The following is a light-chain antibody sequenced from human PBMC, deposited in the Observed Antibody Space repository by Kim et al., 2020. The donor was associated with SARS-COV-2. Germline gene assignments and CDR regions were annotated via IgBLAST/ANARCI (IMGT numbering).Light chain of an antibody. V-gene: IGKV3-20*01. Sequence: EIVLTQSPGTLSLSPGERATLSCRASQRVGSYLAWYQQTSGQAPRLLIYGASSRATGIPDRFSGSGSGTDFTLTISRLEPEDFAVYYCQQYDSSPRTFGQGTKVDIK. CDR1: QRVGSY. J-gene: IGKJ1*01. CDR3: QQYDSSPRT. CDR2: GAS.